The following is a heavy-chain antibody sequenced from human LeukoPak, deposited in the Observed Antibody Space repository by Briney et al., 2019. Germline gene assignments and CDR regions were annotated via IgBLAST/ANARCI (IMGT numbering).Heavy chain of an antibody. J-gene: IGHJ4*02. CDR2: IYYSGST. D-gene: IGHD6-6*01. V-gene: IGHV4-31*02. CDR1: GGSISSGGYY. Sequence: SETLSLPCTVSGGSISSGGYYWSWIRQHPGKGLEWIGIIYYSGSTYYNPSLKSRATISADTSKNQFSMKLSSVSAADTAVYYCAGDSHVYSSSSHLGYWGQGTLVTVCS. CDR3: AGDSHVYSSSSHLGY.